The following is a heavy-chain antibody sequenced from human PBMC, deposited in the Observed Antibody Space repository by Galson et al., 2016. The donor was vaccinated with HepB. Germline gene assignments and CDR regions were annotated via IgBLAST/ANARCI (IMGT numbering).Heavy chain of an antibody. D-gene: IGHD1-26*01. CDR1: GYTFTRYH. V-gene: IGHV1-46*01. CDR2: INPSGGGT. Sequence: SVKVSCKASGYTFTRYHVHWVRQAPGQGLEWMGSINPSGGGTSYAQKFQGRVTMTRDTSTSTVYMEVSSLTSQDTAIYYCARETTLSPRPPLTTTILNFGLDVWGQGTAVTASS. CDR3: ARETTLSPRPPLTTTILNFGLDV. J-gene: IGHJ6*02.